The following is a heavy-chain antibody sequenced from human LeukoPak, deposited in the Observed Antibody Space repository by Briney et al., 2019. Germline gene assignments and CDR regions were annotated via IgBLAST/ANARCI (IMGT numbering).Heavy chain of an antibody. CDR1: GFTFRSYA. V-gene: IGHV3-23*01. CDR3: AKAKEQWLVLSFDY. CDR2: ISGGGGTT. J-gene: IGHJ4*02. Sequence: PGGSLRLSCAASGFTFRSYAMSWVRQAPGKGLEWISAISGGGGTTYYADSVKGRFTISSDNSKNALYLQMNSLRAEDTAVYYCAKAKEQWLVLSFDYWGQGTLVTVSS. D-gene: IGHD6-19*01.